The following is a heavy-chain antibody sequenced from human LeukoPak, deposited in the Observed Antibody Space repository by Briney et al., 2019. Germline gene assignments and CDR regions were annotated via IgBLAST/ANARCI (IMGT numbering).Heavy chain of an antibody. Sequence: GRSLRLSCAASGFTFSSYAMHWVRQAPGKGLEWVAVISYDGSNKYYADSVKGRFTISRDNSKNTLYLQMNSLRAEDTAVYYCARWGIAAAPEFVFFDYWGQGTLVTVSS. V-gene: IGHV3-30-3*01. D-gene: IGHD6-13*01. CDR2: ISYDGSNK. CDR3: ARWGIAAAPEFVFFDY. J-gene: IGHJ4*02. CDR1: GFTFSSYA.